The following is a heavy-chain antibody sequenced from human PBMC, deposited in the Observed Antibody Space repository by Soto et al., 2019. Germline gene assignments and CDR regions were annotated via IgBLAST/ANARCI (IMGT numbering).Heavy chain of an antibody. D-gene: IGHD1-26*01. Sequence: GGSLRLSCAALGLTISGKKYMSFVRQAPGRGLEWVSGLYDVDGTYYADSVKGRFTISSDTSKTIVFLQMTSLGPDDTAVYYCATWLLREHAYDIWGLGTTVTVSS. J-gene: IGHJ3*02. V-gene: IGHV3-53*01. CDR3: ATWLLREHAYDI. CDR1: GLTISGKKY. CDR2: LYDVDGT.